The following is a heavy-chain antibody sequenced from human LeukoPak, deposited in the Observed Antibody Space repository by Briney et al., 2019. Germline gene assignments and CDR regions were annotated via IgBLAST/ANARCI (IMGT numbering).Heavy chain of an antibody. CDR3: ARDGGSGSYFDYYYYYGMDV. CDR1: GYTFTSYG. J-gene: IGHJ6*04. CDR2: ISAYNGNT. D-gene: IGHD3-10*01. V-gene: IGHV1-18*04. Sequence: ASVKVSCKASGYTFTSYGISWVRQAPGQGLEWMRWISAYNGNTNYAQKLQGRVTMTTDTSTSTAYMELRSLRSDDTAVYYCARDGGSGSYFDYYYYYGMDVWGKGTTVTVSS.